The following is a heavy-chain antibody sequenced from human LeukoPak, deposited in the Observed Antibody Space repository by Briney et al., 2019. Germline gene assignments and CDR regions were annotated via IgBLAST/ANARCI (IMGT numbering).Heavy chain of an antibody. CDR1: GYTFTSYG. Sequence: ASVKVSCKASGYTFTSYGISWVRQAPGQGLEWMGRINPNSGDPNYPQKFQGRVTMTRDTSISTAYMELSSLTSDDTAVYYCARTARHCNNGVCFTDYYIDLRGKGTTVIVSS. D-gene: IGHD2-8*01. CDR3: ARTARHCNNGVCFTDYYIDL. V-gene: IGHV1-2*06. CDR2: INPNSGDP. J-gene: IGHJ6*03.